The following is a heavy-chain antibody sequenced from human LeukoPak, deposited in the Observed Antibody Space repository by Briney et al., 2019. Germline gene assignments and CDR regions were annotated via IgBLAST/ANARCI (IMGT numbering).Heavy chain of an antibody. CDR2: ISGSGGST. J-gene: IGHJ4*02. CDR3: ATSDY. CDR1: GFTISSYA. V-gene: IGHV3-23*01. Sequence: GGSLILCCAATGFTISSYAMSWVRQAPGKCLELVSVISGSGGSTYYADSVKCRFTISRDNSNNTLYLQMNTLRAEDQAVYYCATSDYWGQGTLVTVSS.